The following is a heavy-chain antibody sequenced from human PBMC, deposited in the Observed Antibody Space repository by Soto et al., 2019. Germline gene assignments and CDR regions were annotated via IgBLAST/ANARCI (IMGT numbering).Heavy chain of an antibody. V-gene: IGHV4-31*03. Sequence: QVQLQESGPGLVKPSQTLSLTCTVSGGSISSGGYYWSWIRQHPGKGLEWIGYIYYSGSTYYNPSLKSRVTISVDTSKNQFSLKPSSVTAAATAVYYCARSHNGPSGKPSHAFDIWGQGTMVTVSS. CDR1: GGSISSGGYY. CDR3: ARSHNGPSGKPSHAFDI. CDR2: IYYSGST. D-gene: IGHD2-8*01. J-gene: IGHJ3*02.